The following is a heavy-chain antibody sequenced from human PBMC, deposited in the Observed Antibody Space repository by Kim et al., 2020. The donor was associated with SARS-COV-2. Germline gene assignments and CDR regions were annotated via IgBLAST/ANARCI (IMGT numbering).Heavy chain of an antibody. V-gene: IGHV4-30-2*01. Sequence: SETLSLTCAVSGGSISSGGYSWSWIRQPPGKGLEWIGYIYHSGSTYYNPSLKSRVTISVDRSKNQFSLKLSSVTAADTAVYYCARGRGYCSSTSCYYFDYWGQGTLVTVSS. J-gene: IGHJ4*02. CDR1: GGSISSGGYS. CDR2: IYHSGST. CDR3: ARGRGYCSSTSCYYFDY. D-gene: IGHD2-2*01.